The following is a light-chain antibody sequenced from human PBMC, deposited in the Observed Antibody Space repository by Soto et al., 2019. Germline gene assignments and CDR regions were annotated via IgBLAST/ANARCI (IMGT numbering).Light chain of an antibody. CDR1: QSISSW. Sequence: DIQMTQSPSTLSASVGDSVTITCRASQSISSWLAWYQQNPGKAPKLLIYKASSLESGVPSRFSGSGSGTEFTLTISSLQPDDFATYYCQQYNSYLYTFGQGTKLEIK. V-gene: IGKV1-5*03. CDR3: QQYNSYLYT. CDR2: KAS. J-gene: IGKJ2*01.